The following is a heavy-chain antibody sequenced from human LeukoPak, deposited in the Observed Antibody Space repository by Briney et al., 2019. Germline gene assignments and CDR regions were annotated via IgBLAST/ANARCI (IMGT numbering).Heavy chain of an antibody. Sequence: PSETLSLTCTVSGYSISSGYYWGWIRQPPGKGLEWIGSIYHSGSTYYNPSLKSRVTISVDTSKNQFSLKLSSVTAADTAVYYCASGYTDWGQGTLVTVSS. J-gene: IGHJ4*02. CDR3: ASGYTD. CDR2: IYHSGST. CDR1: GYSISSGYY. D-gene: IGHD2-2*02. V-gene: IGHV4-38-2*02.